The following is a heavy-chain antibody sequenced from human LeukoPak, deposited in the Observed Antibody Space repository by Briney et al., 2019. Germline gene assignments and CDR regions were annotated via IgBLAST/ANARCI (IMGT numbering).Heavy chain of an antibody. Sequence: SETLSLTCSVSHGSISSYYWNWIRQSPGKGLEWIGYVYFNGDTKYSPSLKSRVTMSVDTPNNKFSLRLNSVTAADSAVYYCARTVYCGSANCYPLDPWGQGTLVTVSS. D-gene: IGHD2-2*01. CDR3: ARTVYCGSANCYPLDP. J-gene: IGHJ5*02. CDR2: VYFNGDT. V-gene: IGHV4-59*01. CDR1: HGSISSYY.